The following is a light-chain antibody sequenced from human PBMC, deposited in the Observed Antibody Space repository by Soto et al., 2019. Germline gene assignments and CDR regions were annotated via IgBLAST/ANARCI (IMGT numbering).Light chain of an antibody. CDR1: QGISSY. J-gene: IGKJ1*01. V-gene: IGKV1-39*01. Sequence: IQMTQSPSSQSASVGDRVTLTCRASQGISSYLNWDQQKPGKAPKLLIYAASSSQSGVPARFSGGGSGTDFTPTISSLQPEDCATYYCQQSYSTPPWTGGQGTKVEIK. CDR2: AAS. CDR3: QQSYSTPPWT.